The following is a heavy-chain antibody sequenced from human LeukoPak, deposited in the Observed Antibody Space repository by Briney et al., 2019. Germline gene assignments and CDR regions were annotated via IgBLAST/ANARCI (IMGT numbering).Heavy chain of an antibody. J-gene: IGHJ4*02. CDR1: GYIFTSYA. V-gene: IGHV7-4-1*02. CDR3: ARDMSNGWHAYDY. D-gene: IGHD6-19*01. CDR2: INTSTGNP. Sequence: ASVKVSCKASGYIFTSYAMGWVRQAPGQGPEWRGWINTSTGNPTYAQGFTGRFLFSLDTSVSTAYLQISSLKAEDTAVYYCARDMSNGWHAYDYWGQGTLVTVSS.